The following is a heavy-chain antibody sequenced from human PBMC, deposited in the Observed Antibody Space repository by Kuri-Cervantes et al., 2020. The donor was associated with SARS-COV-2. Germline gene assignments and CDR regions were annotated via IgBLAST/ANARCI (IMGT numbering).Heavy chain of an antibody. Sequence: GGSLRLSCAASGFTFSSYWMHWVRQAPGKGLVWVSRINSDGSSTSYADSVKGRFTISRDNAKNTLYLQMNSLRAEDTALYHCATYDSSGSDYYYYMDVWGKGTTVTVSS. V-gene: IGHV3-74*01. D-gene: IGHD3-22*01. J-gene: IGHJ6*03. CDR3: ATYDSSGSDYYYYMDV. CDR1: GFTFSSYW. CDR2: INSDGSST.